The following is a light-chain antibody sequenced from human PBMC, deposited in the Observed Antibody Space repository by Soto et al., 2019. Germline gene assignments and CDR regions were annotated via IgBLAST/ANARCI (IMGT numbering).Light chain of an antibody. CDR1: QSISDW. CDR2: EAS. J-gene: IGKJ1*01. Sequence: DIQMTQSPSTLSASVGDRVAITCRASQSISDWLAWYQQKPGKAPKLLIHEASRLENGVPSRFSGSGFGTEFTLTISSLQTDDFAMYYCQQYNGYSRTFGQGTKVEIK. CDR3: QQYNGYSRT. V-gene: IGKV1-5*01.